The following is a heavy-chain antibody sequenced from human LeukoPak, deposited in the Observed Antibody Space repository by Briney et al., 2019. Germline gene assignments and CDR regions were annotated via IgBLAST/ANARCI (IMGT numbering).Heavy chain of an antibody. D-gene: IGHD2-15*01. Sequence: SETLSLTCTVSGGSISSYYWSWIRQPPGKGLEWIGYIYYSGSTNYNPSLKSRVTISVDTSKNQFSLKLSSVTAADTAVYYCARATLGYCSGGSCYSYYYYYMDVWGKGTTVTVPS. V-gene: IGHV4-59*01. CDR1: GGSISSYY. CDR2: IYYSGST. CDR3: ARATLGYCSGGSCYSYYYYYMDV. J-gene: IGHJ6*03.